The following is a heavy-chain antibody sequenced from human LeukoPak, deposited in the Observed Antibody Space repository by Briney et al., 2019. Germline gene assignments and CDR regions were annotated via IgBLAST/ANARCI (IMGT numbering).Heavy chain of an antibody. CDR1: GGSISGGSYY. CDR2: IYTSGST. V-gene: IGHV4-61*02. Sequence: SETLSLTCTVSGGSISGGSYYWSWIRQPAGKGLEWIGRIYTSGSTNYNPSLKSRVTISVDTSKNQFSLKLSSVTAADTAVYYCAREGYYYDSSGYYYAFDYWGQGTLVTVSS. CDR3: AREGYYYDSSGYYYAFDY. D-gene: IGHD3-22*01. J-gene: IGHJ4*02.